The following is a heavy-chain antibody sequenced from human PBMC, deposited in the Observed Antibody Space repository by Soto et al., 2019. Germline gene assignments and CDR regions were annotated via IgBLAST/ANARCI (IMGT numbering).Heavy chain of an antibody. V-gene: IGHV3-30*18. CDR3: AKGGYSYGTTVFDY. CDR1: GFTFSSYG. D-gene: IGHD5-18*01. Sequence: GGSLRLSCAASGFTFSSYGMHWVRQAPGKGLEWVAVKSYDGTNKYYADSVKGRFTISRDNSKNTLYLQMNSLRAEDTAVYYCAKGGYSYGTTVFDYWGLGTLVTVSS. J-gene: IGHJ4*02. CDR2: KSYDGTNK.